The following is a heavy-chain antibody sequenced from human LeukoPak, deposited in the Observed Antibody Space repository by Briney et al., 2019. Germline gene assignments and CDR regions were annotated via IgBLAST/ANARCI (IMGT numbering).Heavy chain of an antibody. CDR3: AKLYGSGSYRFDY. CDR2: ISGSGGST. CDR1: GFTFSSYA. D-gene: IGHD3-10*01. V-gene: IGHV3-23*01. Sequence: PGGSLRLPCAASGFTFSSYAMSWVRQAPGKGLEWVSAISGSGGSTYYADSVKGRFTISRDNSKNTLYLQMNSLRAEDTAVYYCAKLYGSGSYRFDYWGQGTLVTVSS. J-gene: IGHJ4*02.